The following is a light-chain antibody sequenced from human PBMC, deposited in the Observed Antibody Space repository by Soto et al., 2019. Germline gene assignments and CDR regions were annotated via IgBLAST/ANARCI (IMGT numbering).Light chain of an antibody. CDR3: QQYNSYSRT. CDR2: KAS. J-gene: IGKJ1*01. CDR1: QSISSW. Sequence: DIQMTQSPSTLSASVGDRVTITCRASQSISSWLAWYQQKPGKAPKLLIYKASSLESGVPSRFSGSGSGTEFTLTSSSLQPDDFATYDCQQYNSYSRTFGQGTKGEIK. V-gene: IGKV1-5*03.